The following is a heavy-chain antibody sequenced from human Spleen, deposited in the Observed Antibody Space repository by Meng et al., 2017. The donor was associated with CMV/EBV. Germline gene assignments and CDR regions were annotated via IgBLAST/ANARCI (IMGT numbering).Heavy chain of an antibody. CDR3: ARHLLETMTSPYAY. J-gene: IGHJ4*02. Sequence: KVSCKGSGYSFTNYWIGWVRQMPGKGREWMGIIYPGDSDTRYSPSFQGQVTISADKSISSAYLQWSSLKASDTAMYYCARHLLETMTSPYAYWGQGTPVTVSS. CDR1: GYSFTNYW. D-gene: IGHD3-3*01. V-gene: IGHV5-51*01. CDR2: IYPGDSDT.